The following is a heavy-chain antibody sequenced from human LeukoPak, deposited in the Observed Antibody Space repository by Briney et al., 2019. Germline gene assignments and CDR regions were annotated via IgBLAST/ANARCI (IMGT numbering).Heavy chain of an antibody. Sequence: PGGSLRLSCAASGFTFSSYWMHWVRQAPGKGLVWVARINTDGTNTVYADSVKGRFTISRDNAKNTLYLQMNSLRAEDTAVYYCARSNGAAAGTLVFDYWGQGTLVTVSS. D-gene: IGHD6-13*01. CDR1: GFTFSSYW. V-gene: IGHV3-74*01. CDR3: ARSNGAAAGTLVFDY. J-gene: IGHJ4*02. CDR2: INTDGTNT.